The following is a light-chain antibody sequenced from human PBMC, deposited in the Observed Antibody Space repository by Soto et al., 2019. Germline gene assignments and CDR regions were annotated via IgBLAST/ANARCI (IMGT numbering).Light chain of an antibody. J-gene: IGKJ4*02. V-gene: IGKV3-15*01. CDR3: QQHNNLPQT. CDR1: QSVSSN. Sequence: EIVMMQSPATLSVSPGERATLSCRARQSVSSNLAWYQQKPGQAPMLLIYGASTRATGIPARFSGSGSGTEFTLTLGSLLLEDFAVYYCQQHNNLPQTVGGGTNVEI. CDR2: GAS.